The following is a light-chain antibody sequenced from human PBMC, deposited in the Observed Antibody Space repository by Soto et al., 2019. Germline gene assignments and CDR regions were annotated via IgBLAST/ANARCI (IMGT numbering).Light chain of an antibody. CDR2: EGT. V-gene: IGLV2-23*01. J-gene: IGLJ3*02. CDR1: SRDVGSYNL. Sequence: QSVLTQPASVSGSPGQSITISCSGSSRDVGSYNLVSWYQQHPGKAPKLIIYEGTKRPSGVSSRFSGSKSGNTASLTISGLRAEDEADYYCCSYATSSTLLFGGGTKLTVL. CDR3: CSYATSSTLL.